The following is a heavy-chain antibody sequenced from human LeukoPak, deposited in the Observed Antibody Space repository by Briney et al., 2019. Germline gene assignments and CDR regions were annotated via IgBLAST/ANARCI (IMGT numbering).Heavy chain of an antibody. J-gene: IGHJ4*02. CDR3: AKELLLGELPLWYFDS. Sequence: GGSLRLSCAASGFTFSDYAMTWVRQDPGKGLEWISTISGSGGSTYYADSVKGRFTISRDNSKTTLYLQMNSLRAEDTAISSCAKELLLGELPLWYFDSWGQGTLVTVSS. D-gene: IGHD3-10*01. CDR2: ISGSGGST. V-gene: IGHV3-23*01. CDR1: GFTFSDYA.